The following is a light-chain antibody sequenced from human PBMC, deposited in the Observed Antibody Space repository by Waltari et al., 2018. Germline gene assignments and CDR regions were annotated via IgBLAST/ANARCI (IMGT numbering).Light chain of an antibody. J-gene: IGLJ3*02. CDR3: SSYITTNTLEL. Sequence: QSALTHPASVSGSPGQSITISCTGTSSDVGTYNYVSWYQQHPGKAPKLLIYDVSYRPSGVSYRFSGSKSGNTASLTISGLQAEDEADYYCSSYITTNTLELFGGGTSLTVL. V-gene: IGLV2-14*03. CDR1: SSDVGTYNY. CDR2: DVS.